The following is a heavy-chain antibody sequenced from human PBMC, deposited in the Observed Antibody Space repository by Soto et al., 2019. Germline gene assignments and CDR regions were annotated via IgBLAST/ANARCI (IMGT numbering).Heavy chain of an antibody. CDR1: GFTFSNYA. V-gene: IGHV3-23*01. J-gene: IGHJ4*02. CDR2: ISASGDST. CDR3: AKARSGVVAAATNY. Sequence: GSLRLSCAASGFTFSNYAMSWVRQAPGKGLEWVSLISASGDSTYYADSVKGRFSLSRDNSENTLYLQMNSLRVEDTAVYYCAKARSGVVAAATNYWGQGTLVTVSS. D-gene: IGHD2-15*01.